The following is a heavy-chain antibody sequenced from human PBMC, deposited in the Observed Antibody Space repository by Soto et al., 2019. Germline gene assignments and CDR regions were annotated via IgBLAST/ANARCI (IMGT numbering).Heavy chain of an antibody. CDR3: AKSGRVVVVVAAPDY. V-gene: IGHV3-30*18. CDR2: ISYDGSNK. D-gene: IGHD2-15*01. Sequence: VQLVESGGGVVQPGRSLRLSCAASGFTFSSYGMHWVRQAPGKGLEWVAVISYDGSNKYYADSVKGRFTISRDNSKNTLYLQMNSLRAEDTAVYYCAKSGRVVVVVAAPDYWGQGTLVTVSS. J-gene: IGHJ4*02. CDR1: GFTFSSYG.